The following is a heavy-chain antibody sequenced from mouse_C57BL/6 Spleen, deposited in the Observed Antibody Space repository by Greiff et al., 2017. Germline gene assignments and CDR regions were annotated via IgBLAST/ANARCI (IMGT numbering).Heavy chain of an antibody. V-gene: IGHV1-22*01. D-gene: IGHD2-2*01. CDR3: ARGGVTTGY. Sequence: VQLLQSGPGLVKPGASVKISCKASGYTFTDYTMHWVRQSHGKSLEWVGYINPNNGGTSYTHKFKGQATLTVNKSSSTAYMELRSLTSEDYAVYYCARGGVTTGYWGQGTTLTVSS. CDR2: INPNNGGT. J-gene: IGHJ2*01. CDR1: GYTFTDYT.